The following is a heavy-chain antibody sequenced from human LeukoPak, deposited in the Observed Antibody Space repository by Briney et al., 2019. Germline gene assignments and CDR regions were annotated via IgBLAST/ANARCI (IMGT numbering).Heavy chain of an antibody. J-gene: IGHJ3*02. CDR3: ARHTPYYYDSSGYYYKDAFDI. CDR1: GGSISSYY. V-gene: IGHV4-4*09. D-gene: IGHD3-22*01. CDR2: IYTSGST. Sequence: PSETLSLTCTVPGGSISSYYWSWIRQPPGKGLEWIGYIYTSGSTNYNPSLKSRVTISVDTSKNQFSLKLSSVTAADTAVYYCARHTPYYYDSSGYYYKDAFDIWGQGTMVTVSS.